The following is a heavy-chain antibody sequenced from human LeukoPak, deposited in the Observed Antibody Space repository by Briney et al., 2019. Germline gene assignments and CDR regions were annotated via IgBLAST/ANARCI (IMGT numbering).Heavy chain of an antibody. CDR3: ARAMAAAGPYYFDY. D-gene: IGHD6-13*01. J-gene: IGHJ4*02. CDR2: IGSVTTYI. V-gene: IGHV3-21*01. CDR1: GFTFSDYT. Sequence: GGSLRLSCAASGFTFSDYTMNWVRQAPGKGLEWVSSIGSVTTYIYYADSVKGRFTISRDNAKNSLSLQMNSLRAEDTAVYYCARAMAAAGPYYFDYWGQGTLVTVSS.